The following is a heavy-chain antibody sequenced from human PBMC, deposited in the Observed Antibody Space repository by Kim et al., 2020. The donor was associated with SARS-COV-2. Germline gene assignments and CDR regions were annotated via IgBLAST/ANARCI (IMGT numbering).Heavy chain of an antibody. CDR3: ARVRYRYGYTYDY. CDR1: GGSISSYY. CDR2: IYYSGST. Sequence: SETLSLTCTVSGGSISSYYWSWIRQPPGKGLEWIGYIYYSGSTNYNPSLKSRVTISVDTSKNQFSLKLSSVIAADTAVHYCARVRYRYGYTYDYWGQGTLVPVSS. D-gene: IGHD5-18*01. J-gene: IGHJ4*02. V-gene: IGHV4-59*13.